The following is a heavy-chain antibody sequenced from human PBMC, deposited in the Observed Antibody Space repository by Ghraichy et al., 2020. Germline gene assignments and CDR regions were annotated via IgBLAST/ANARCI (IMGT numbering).Heavy chain of an antibody. D-gene: IGHD1-14*01. Sequence: SVKVSCKASGFTFTSSAVQWVRQARGQRLEWIGWIVVGSGNTNYAQKFQERVTITRDMSTSTAYMELSSLRSEDTAVYYCAADPNPHITPGWFDPWGQGTLVTVSS. V-gene: IGHV1-58*01. CDR3: AADPNPHITPGWFDP. J-gene: IGHJ5*02. CDR2: IVVGSGNT. CDR1: GFTFTSSA.